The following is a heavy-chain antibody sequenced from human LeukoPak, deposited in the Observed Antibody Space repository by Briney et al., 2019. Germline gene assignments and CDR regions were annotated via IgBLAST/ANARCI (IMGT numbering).Heavy chain of an antibody. CDR3: ARDVRIAVAAPDY. Sequence: ASVKVSCKASGYTFTGYYLHWVRQAPGQGLEWMGWINPNTGGTNYAQKFQGRVTMTRDTSISTAYMELSRLRSDDTAVYYCARDVRIAVAAPDYWGPRALVTVSS. D-gene: IGHD6-19*01. V-gene: IGHV1-2*02. CDR1: GYTFTGYY. J-gene: IGHJ4*02. CDR2: INPNTGGT.